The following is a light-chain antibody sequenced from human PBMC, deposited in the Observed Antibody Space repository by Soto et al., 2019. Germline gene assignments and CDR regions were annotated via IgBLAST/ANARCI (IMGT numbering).Light chain of an antibody. J-gene: IGLJ2*01. CDR3: SSYTTSNTLV. CDR2: EVN. CDR1: SSDVGAYTY. V-gene: IGLV2-14*01. Sequence: QSALTQPASVSGSPGQSITISCTGTSSDVGAYTYVSWYQQHPGKAPKLMIFEVNDRPSGVSNRFSGSKSGNTASLTISGLQAEDEADYYCSSYTTSNTLVFGGGTKVTVL.